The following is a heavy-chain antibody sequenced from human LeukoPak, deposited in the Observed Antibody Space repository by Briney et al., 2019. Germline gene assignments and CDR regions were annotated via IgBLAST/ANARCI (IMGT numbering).Heavy chain of an antibody. V-gene: IGHV4-59*08. CDR1: GGSVTSYY. CDR2: MYYSGST. CDR3: ARCIPAAGGNRFDP. D-gene: IGHD6-13*01. Sequence: SETLSLTCTVSGGSVTSYYWSWIRQPPGKGLEWIGYMYYSGSTNYNPSLKSRVTISVDTSKNQFSLKLSSVTAADTAVYYCARCIPAAGGNRFDPWGQGTQVTVSS. J-gene: IGHJ5*02.